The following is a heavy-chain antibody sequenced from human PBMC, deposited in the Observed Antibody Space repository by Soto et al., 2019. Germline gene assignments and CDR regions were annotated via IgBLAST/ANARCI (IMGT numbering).Heavy chain of an antibody. CDR1: GGSISSYY. V-gene: IGHV4-59*01. CDR3: ATNVLLWFGEPNDAFDI. Sequence: PSGTLSLTCTVSGGSISSYYWSWIRQPPGKGLEWIGYIYYSGSTNYSPSLKSRVTISVDTSKNQFSLKLSSVTAADTAVYYCATNVLLWFGEPNDAFDIWGQGTMVTVSS. D-gene: IGHD3-10*01. CDR2: IYYSGST. J-gene: IGHJ3*02.